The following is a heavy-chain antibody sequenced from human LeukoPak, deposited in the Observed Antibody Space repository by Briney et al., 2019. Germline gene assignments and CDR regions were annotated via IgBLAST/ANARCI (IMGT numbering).Heavy chain of an antibody. CDR2: INPSGGST. V-gene: IGHV1-46*01. CDR3: ARGPRVLGYSSGYSQRYYFDY. D-gene: IGHD6-19*01. CDR1: GSAFTIYY. J-gene: IGHJ4*02. Sequence: ASVKLSCNSSGSAFTIYYMHWVRHGPGPGLEWMGIINPSGGSTSYQRKYQARVTMTRDTATSTVYMELSSLRSEDTAVYYCARGPRVLGYSSGYSQRYYFDYWGQGTLVTVSS.